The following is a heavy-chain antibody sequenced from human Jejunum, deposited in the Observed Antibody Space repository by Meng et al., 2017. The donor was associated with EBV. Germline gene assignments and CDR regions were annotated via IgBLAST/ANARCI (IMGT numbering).Heavy chain of an antibody. V-gene: IGHV1-3*01. J-gene: IGHJ4*02. CDR1: GYTLTNYA. CDR3: ARGSSWNRGDY. Sequence: QVHLVQSGAEVKKPGASEKVSCKASGYTLTNYALHWVRQAPGQGLEWMGYISAGSGDTKNSQKFQGRVTFTRDTSASTVYMELSSLRSEDTAMYYCARGSSWNRGDYWGQGTLVTVSS. CDR2: ISAGSGDT. D-gene: IGHD6-13*01.